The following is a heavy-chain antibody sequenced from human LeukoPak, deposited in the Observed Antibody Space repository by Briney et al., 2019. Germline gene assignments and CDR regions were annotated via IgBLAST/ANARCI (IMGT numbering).Heavy chain of an antibody. J-gene: IGHJ5*02. D-gene: IGHD4-17*01. CDR3: ARCIADYNAYGAYYTKFDP. V-gene: IGHV3-20*01. Sequence: GGSLRLSCAASGFTFDDYGMSWVRQVPGKGLEWVSGINWNGGSTGYADSVKGRFTISRDNAKNSLYLQMNSLRAEDTALYHCARCIADYNAYGAYYTKFDPWGQGTLVTVSS. CDR2: INWNGGST. CDR1: GFTFDDYG.